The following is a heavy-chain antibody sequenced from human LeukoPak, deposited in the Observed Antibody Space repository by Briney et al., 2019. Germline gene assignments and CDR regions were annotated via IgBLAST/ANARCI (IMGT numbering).Heavy chain of an antibody. CDR3: ARTTTYDILTGFSDY. J-gene: IGHJ4*02. V-gene: IGHV1-46*01. Sequence: ASVKVSCKASGYTFTSYYMHWVRQAPGQGLEGMGIINPSGGSTSYAQKFQGRVTMTRDTSTSTVYMELSSLRSEDTAVYYCARTTTYDILTGFSDYWGQGTLVTVSS. D-gene: IGHD3-9*01. CDR1: GYTFTSYY. CDR2: INPSGGST.